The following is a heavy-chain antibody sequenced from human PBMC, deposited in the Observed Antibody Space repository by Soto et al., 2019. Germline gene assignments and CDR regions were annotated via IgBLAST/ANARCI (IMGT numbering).Heavy chain of an antibody. CDR1: GFTFNNFG. V-gene: IGHV3-23*01. Sequence: EVQLLESGGGVVQPGGSLRLSCAASGFTFNNFGMSWVRQAPGKGLEWVSVISAGGGSTYYADSLKGRISISRDNSKNALYLQMNSLRADDTAIYYCAKMFNSNWSPFDYWGQGTLVTVSS. D-gene: IGHD6-13*01. J-gene: IGHJ4*02. CDR3: AKMFNSNWSPFDY. CDR2: ISAGGGST.